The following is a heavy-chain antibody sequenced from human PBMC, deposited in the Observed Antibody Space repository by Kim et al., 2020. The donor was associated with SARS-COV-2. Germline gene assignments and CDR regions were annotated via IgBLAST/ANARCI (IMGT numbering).Heavy chain of an antibody. CDR3: AKDLGGATQYGAFDI. D-gene: IGHD1-26*01. CDR2: ISYDGSNK. J-gene: IGHJ3*02. Sequence: GGSLRLSCAASGFTFSSYGMHWVRQAPGKGLEWVAVISYDGSNKYYADSVKGRFTISRDNSKNTLYLQMNSLRAEDTAVYYCAKDLGGATQYGAFDIWG. CDR1: GFTFSSYG. V-gene: IGHV3-30*18.